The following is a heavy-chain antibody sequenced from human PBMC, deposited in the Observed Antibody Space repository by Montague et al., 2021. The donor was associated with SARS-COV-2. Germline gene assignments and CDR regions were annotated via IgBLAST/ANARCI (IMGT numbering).Heavy chain of an antibody. Sequence: SLRLSCAVSGFTFSNYWMHWVRQAPRKGLEWVSRTNSDGRSTTYADSVKGRFTFSRDNAKNTLFLQINSLRGEDTAVYYCVREVGMVVARTLGRLDPWGQGTLVTVSS. CDR2: TNSDGRST. D-gene: IGHD6-19*01. CDR3: VREVGMVVARTLGRLDP. V-gene: IGHV3-74*01. CDR1: GFTFSNYW. J-gene: IGHJ5*02.